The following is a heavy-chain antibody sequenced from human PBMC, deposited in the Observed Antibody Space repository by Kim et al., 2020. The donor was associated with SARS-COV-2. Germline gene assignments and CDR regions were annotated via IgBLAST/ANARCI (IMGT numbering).Heavy chain of an antibody. CDR1: GGSISSSNW. CDR2: IYHSGST. Sequence: SETLSLTCAVSGGSISSSNWWSWVRQPPGKGLEWLGEIYHSGSTNYNPSLKSRVTISVDKSKNQFSLKLSSVTAADTAVYYCARGRRYNWSDASELSWFVPWGQGTLVTVSS. CDR3: ARGRRYNWSDASELSWFVP. V-gene: IGHV4-4*02. D-gene: IGHD1-1*01. J-gene: IGHJ5*02.